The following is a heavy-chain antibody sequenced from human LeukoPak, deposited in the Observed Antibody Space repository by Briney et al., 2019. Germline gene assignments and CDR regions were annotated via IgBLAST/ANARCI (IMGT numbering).Heavy chain of an antibody. CDR1: GFDFDDYA. CDR2: ITWDGDST. V-gene: IGHV3-43D*03. D-gene: IGHD6-13*01. CDR3: AKGTSSWHEFDS. Sequence: GGSLRLSCAASGFDFDDYAMHWVRQAPGKGLEWVSLITWDGDSTYYADSVKGRFTISRDNSKNYLYLQMNSLRAEDTALYYCAKGTSSWHEFDSWGQGTLVTVSS. J-gene: IGHJ4*02.